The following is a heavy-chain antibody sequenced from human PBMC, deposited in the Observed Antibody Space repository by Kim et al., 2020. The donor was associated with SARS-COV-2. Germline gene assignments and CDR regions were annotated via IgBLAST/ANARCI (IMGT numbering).Heavy chain of an antibody. CDR1: GDSVSSNSAA. D-gene: IGHD3-10*01. J-gene: IGHJ5*02. Sequence: SQTLSLTCVISGDSVSSNSAAWNWIRQSPSRGLEWLGRTYYRSKWYNDYAVSVKSRITINPDTSKNQFSLQLNSVTPEDTAVYYCARGGFEESSYYGSGSYGSGRRSWFDPWGQGTLVTVSS. V-gene: IGHV6-1*01. CDR2: TYYRSKWYN. CDR3: ARGGFEESSYYGSGSYGSGRRSWFDP.